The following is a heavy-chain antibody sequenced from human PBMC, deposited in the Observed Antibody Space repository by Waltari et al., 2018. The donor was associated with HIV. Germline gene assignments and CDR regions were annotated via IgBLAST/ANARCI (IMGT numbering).Heavy chain of an antibody. Sequence: QVQLQESGPGLVKPSQTLSLTCTVSGGSISSGSYYWSWIRQPAGKGLEWIGRIYTSGSTNYHPSLRSRVTISVDTSKNQFSLKLSSVTAADTAVYYCAREGKEDYDFWSGYFFGMDVWGQGTTVTVSS. CDR2: IYTSGST. CDR1: GGSISSGSYY. J-gene: IGHJ6*02. D-gene: IGHD3-3*01. CDR3: AREGKEDYDFWSGYFFGMDV. V-gene: IGHV4-61*02.